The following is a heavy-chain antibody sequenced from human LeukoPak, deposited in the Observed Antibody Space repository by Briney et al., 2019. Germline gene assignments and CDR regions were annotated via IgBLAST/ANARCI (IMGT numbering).Heavy chain of an antibody. CDR2: IWYDGSNK. Sequence: GGSLSLSCAASGFTFSSYGMHWVRQAPGKGLEWVAVIWYDGSNKYYADSVKGRFTISRDNSKNTLYLQMNSLRAEDTAVYYCARAWVTTEYYFDYWGQGTLVTVSS. D-gene: IGHD4-17*01. CDR1: GFTFSSYG. CDR3: ARAWVTTEYYFDY. V-gene: IGHV3-33*01. J-gene: IGHJ4*02.